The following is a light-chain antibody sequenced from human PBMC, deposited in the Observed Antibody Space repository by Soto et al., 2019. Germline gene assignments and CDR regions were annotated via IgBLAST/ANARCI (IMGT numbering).Light chain of an antibody. CDR3: QQSYSTPCT. V-gene: IGKV1-39*01. CDR2: AAS. J-gene: IGKJ1*01. CDR1: QSISRN. Sequence: DIQMTQSPSSLSASVGDRVTITCRASQSISRNLNWYQQKPGKAPKLLIYAASSLQSGVPSRFSGSGSGTDFTLTISSLQPEDFATYYCQQSYSTPCTFGQGTKVEIE.